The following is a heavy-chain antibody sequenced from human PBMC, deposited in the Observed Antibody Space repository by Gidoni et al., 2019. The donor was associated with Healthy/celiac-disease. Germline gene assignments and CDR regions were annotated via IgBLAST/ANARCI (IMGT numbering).Heavy chain of an antibody. CDR3: AGQETAQGEYGISYNCSSTSCLDY. J-gene: IGHJ4*02. Sequence: QLQLQESGPGLVKPSETLSLTCTVSGGSISSSSYYLVWIRQPPGKGLEWIGSSYYSGSTYYNPSLKSRVTISVDTSKNQFSLKLSSGTAADTAVYYCAGQETAQGEYGISYNCSSTSCLDYWGQGTLVTVSS. D-gene: IGHD2-2*01. CDR1: GGSISSSSYY. V-gene: IGHV4-39*01. CDR2: SYYSGST.